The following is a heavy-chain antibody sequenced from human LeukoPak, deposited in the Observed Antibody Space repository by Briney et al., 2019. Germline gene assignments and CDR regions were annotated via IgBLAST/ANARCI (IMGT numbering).Heavy chain of an antibody. J-gene: IGHJ6*02. V-gene: IGHV4-34*01. CDR2: INHSGGT. Sequence: SETLSLTCAVYGGSFSGYYWSWIRQPPGKGLEWIGEINHSGGTNYNPSLKSRVTISVDTSKNQFSLKLSSVTAADTAVYYCAREPLSITIFGVVIYYGMDVWGQGTTVTVSS. CDR3: AREPLSITIFGVVIYYGMDV. D-gene: IGHD3-3*01. CDR1: GGSFSGYY.